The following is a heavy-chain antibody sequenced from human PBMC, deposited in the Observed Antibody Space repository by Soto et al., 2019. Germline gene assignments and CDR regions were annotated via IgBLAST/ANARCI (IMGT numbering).Heavy chain of an antibody. CDR1: GGSISSYY. CDR2: IYYSGST. J-gene: IGHJ4*02. V-gene: IGHV4-59*01. CDR3: AIVVYSGYETGHDY. Sequence: SETLSLTCTVSGGSISSYYWSWIRQPPGKGLEWIGYIYYSGSTNYNPSLKSRVTISVDTSKNQFSLKLSSVTAADTAVYYCAIVVYSGYETGHDYWGQGTPVTGSS. D-gene: IGHD5-12*01.